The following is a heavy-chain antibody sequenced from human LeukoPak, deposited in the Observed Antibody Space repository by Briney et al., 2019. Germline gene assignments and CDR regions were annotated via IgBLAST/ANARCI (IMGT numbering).Heavy chain of an antibody. Sequence: GSLRLSCAASGFTFSSYGMSWVRQAPGKGLQWVSGISVSGGTTHYADSVKGRFTISRDNSKHTLYLQMNSLRAEDTALYYCTKGLYDSGSSLSALDHWGQGTLVTVSS. J-gene: IGHJ4*02. V-gene: IGHV3-23*01. CDR3: TKGLYDSGSSLSALDH. CDR1: GFTFSSYG. D-gene: IGHD3-10*01. CDR2: ISVSGGTT.